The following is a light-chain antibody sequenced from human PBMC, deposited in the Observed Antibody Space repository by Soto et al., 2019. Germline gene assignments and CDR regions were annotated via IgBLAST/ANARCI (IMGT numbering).Light chain of an antibody. V-gene: IGKV1-39*01. CDR1: QSISIY. Sequence: DIQMTQSPSSLSASVGGRGTITCRASQSISIYLNWYQQKPGKAPKLLIYAASSLQSGVPSRFSGSGSGTDFTLTISSLQPEDFATYYCQQSYSTPPWTFGQGTKVDIK. J-gene: IGKJ1*01. CDR2: AAS. CDR3: QQSYSTPPWT.